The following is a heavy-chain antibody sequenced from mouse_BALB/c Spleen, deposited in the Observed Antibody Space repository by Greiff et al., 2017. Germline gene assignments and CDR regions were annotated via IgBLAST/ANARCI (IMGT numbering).Heavy chain of an antibody. CDR1: GFTFSSFG. D-gene: IGHD6-1*01. CDR2: ISSGSSTI. J-gene: IGHJ2*01. V-gene: IGHV5-17*02. Sequence: EVQGVESGGGLVKPGGSRKLSCAASGFTFSSFGMYWVRQAPEKGLEWVAYISSGSSTIYYADTVKGRFTISRDNPKNTLFLQMTSLRSEDTAMYYCARGSLYYFDYWGQGTTLTVSS. CDR3: ARGSLYYFDY.